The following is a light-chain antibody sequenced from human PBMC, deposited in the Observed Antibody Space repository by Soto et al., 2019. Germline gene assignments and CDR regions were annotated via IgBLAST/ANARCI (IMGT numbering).Light chain of an antibody. CDR3: SSYTSSSTLV. J-gene: IGLJ3*02. CDR1: SSDVGAYND. V-gene: IGLV2-14*01. Sequence: QSALTQPASVSGSPGQSITISCTGTSSDVGAYNDVSWYRQHPGKAPKLMIYEVTNRPSGVSNRFSGSKSGSTASLTISGLQDEDEADYYCSSYTSSSTLVFGGGTKLTVL. CDR2: EVT.